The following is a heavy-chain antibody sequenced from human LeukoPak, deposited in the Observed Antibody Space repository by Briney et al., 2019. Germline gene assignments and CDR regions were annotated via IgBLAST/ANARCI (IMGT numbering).Heavy chain of an antibody. CDR3: ARRQGCSSTSCPPDS. CDR1: GYSFTTYW. Sequence: GESLKISCRGSGYSFTTYWIGWVRQMPGKGLEWMGIIYPGDSDTRYSPSFQGQVTMSANKSINTAYLQWSSLKASDTAMYYCARRQGCSSTSCPPDSWGQGTLVTVSS. V-gene: IGHV5-51*01. CDR2: IYPGDSDT. J-gene: IGHJ4*02. D-gene: IGHD2-2*01.